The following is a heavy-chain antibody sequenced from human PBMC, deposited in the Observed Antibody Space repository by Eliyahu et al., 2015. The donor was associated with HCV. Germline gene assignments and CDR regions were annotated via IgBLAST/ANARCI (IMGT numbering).Heavy chain of an antibody. CDR2: ILYTGNT. CDR1: GDSISVDHF. CDR3: ARLGLGSSWFY. V-gene: IGHV4-39*01. J-gene: IGHJ4*02. Sequence: QLQLQESGPGLVKPSETLSLTCTVSGDSISVDHFWGWIRQPPGKGLEYIGSILYTGNTHYNPALRSRVIISVDTSKNQFSLNLSSVTPADTAVYYCARLGLGSSWFYWGQGTLVTVSS. D-gene: IGHD6-13*01.